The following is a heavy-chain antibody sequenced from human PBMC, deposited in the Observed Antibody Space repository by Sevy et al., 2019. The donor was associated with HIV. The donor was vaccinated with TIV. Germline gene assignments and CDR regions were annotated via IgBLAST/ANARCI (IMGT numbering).Heavy chain of an antibody. V-gene: IGHV3-21*01. CDR3: AGARYDSSGSFDAFDI. CDR2: ISSSSNYI. D-gene: IGHD3-22*01. Sequence: GGSLRLSCRVSGFSFQYSMNWVRQAPGKGLEWVSSISSSSNYIYYADSLKGRFTVSRDNAKNSVYLQMNSLRAEDTAVYFCAGARYDSSGSFDAFDIWGQGTMVTVSS. CDR1: GFSFQYS. J-gene: IGHJ3*02.